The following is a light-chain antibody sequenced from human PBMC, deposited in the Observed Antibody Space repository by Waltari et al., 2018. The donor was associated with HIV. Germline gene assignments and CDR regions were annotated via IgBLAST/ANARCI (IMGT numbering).Light chain of an antibody. J-gene: IGKJ2*03. V-gene: IGKV3-20*01. CDR2: GAS. Sequence: IVLTQSPGTLSLSPGARATLSCRASQSNSSSFLVWYQQKPGRAPRLLTYGASSRAAGIPDRFSGSGSGTNFTLTISRLEPEDFAVYYCQQCGTSPRSFGQGTKLEI. CDR1: QSNSSSF. CDR3: QQCGTSPRS.